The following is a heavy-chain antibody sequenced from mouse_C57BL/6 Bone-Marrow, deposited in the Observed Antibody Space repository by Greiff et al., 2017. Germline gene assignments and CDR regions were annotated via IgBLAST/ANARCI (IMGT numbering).Heavy chain of an antibody. D-gene: IGHD2-5*01. J-gene: IGHJ4*01. CDR3: ARREYYSNPYAMDY. V-gene: IGHV1-59*01. CDR1: GYTFTSYW. CDR2: IVPSDGST. Sequence: VQLQQSGAELMRPGTSVKLSCKASGYTFTSYWMHWVKQRPGHGLEWIGVIVPSDGSTNYNQKFKGKATFTVDTSSSTAYMQLSSLTSEDSAIYYCARREYYSNPYAMDYWGQGTSVTVSS.